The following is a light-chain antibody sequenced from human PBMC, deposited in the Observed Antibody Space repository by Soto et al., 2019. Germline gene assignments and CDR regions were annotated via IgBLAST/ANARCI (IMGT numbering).Light chain of an antibody. CDR2: AAS. V-gene: IGKV1-39*01. J-gene: IGKJ1*01. CDR3: NQSYGLPEA. Sequence: IQMTQSPSTLSASVGDRVTNTCRASQSIINWLGWYQQKPGKAPKLLIYAASSLQSGVPSRFTGSGSGTDFTLTISSLQPEDFATYYGNQSYGLPEAFGQGTKV. CDR1: QSIINW.